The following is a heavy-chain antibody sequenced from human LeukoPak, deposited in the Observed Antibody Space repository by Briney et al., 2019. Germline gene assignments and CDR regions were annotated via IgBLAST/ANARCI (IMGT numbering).Heavy chain of an antibody. CDR2: INRSGST. D-gene: IGHD3-3*01. V-gene: IGHV4-34*01. CDR1: GGSFSGYY. CDR3: ARSITIFGAVPDGVSADY. J-gene: IGHJ4*02. Sequence: SETLSLTCAVYGGSFSGYYWSWIRQPPGKGLEWIGEINRSGSTNYNPSLKSRVTISVDTSKNQFSLKLSSVTAADTAVYYCARSITIFGAVPDGVSADYWGQGTLVTVSS.